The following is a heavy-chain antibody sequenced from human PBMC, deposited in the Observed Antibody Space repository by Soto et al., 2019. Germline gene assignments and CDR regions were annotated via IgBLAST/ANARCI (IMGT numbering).Heavy chain of an antibody. D-gene: IGHD2-2*01. CDR1: GFTFSSYS. V-gene: IGHV3-23*01. CDR2: ISGSGGST. CDR3: AKGRYCSSTSCYGSADY. Sequence: GGSLRLSCAASGFTFSSYSMSWVRQAPGKGLEWVSAISGSGGSTYYADSVKGRFTISRDNSKNTLYLQMNSLRAEDTAVYYCAKGRYCSSTSCYGSADYWGQGTLVTVSS. J-gene: IGHJ4*02.